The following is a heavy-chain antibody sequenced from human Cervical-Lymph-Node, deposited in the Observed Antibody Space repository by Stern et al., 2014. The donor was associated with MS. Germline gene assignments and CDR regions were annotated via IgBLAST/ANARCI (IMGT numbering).Heavy chain of an antibody. D-gene: IGHD4-23*01. CDR2: ISSRGINI. CDR3: VRSKSDYAGNPANFDH. J-gene: IGHJ4*02. Sequence: VQLVESGGGLVKPGGSLRLSCAASGFNFNDHYMSWIRQAPGQGLEWISYISSRGININYAASVKGRFTISRDDAKNSLYVQMNSLRAEDTALYYCVRSKSDYAGNPANFDHWGQGTLVTVS. CDR1: GFNFNDHY. V-gene: IGHV3-11*01.